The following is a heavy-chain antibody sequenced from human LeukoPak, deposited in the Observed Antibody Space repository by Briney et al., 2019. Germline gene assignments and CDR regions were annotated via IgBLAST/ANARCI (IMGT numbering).Heavy chain of an antibody. D-gene: IGHD1-1*01. V-gene: IGHV3-23*01. CDR3: ARGVYWSLYY. J-gene: IGHJ4*02. CDR2: IAGGHEST. Sequence: GGPVRPSCALSGFIFNTNGMNGPRHTPGKGVEGRATIAGGHESTYYADSVKGRFAISRDNSKNTVFLHMNSLRVEDTAVYYCARGVYWSLYYWGQGTPVTVSS. CDR1: GFIFNTNG.